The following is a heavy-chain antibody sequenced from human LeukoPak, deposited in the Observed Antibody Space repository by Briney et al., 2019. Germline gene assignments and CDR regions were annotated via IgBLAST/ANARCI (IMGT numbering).Heavy chain of an antibody. CDR2: IYHSGST. CDR1: GYSISSGYC. V-gene: IGHV4-38-2*01. CDR3: ARHGEWLTVDY. D-gene: IGHD3-3*01. Sequence: SETLSLTCAVSGYSISSGYCWGWIRQPPGKGLGWIGSIYHSGSTYYNPSLKSRVTISVDTSKNQFSLKLSSVTAADTAVYYCARHGEWLTVDYWGQGTLVTVSS. J-gene: IGHJ4*02.